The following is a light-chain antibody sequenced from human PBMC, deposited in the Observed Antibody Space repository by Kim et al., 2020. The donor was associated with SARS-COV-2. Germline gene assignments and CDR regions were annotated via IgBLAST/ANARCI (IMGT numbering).Light chain of an antibody. Sequence: SPRQRATLSCRASQSVSDSSLVWYRQRPGQSPSLLIYATSTRAAGVPDRFSGSGSGTDFTLTISRLEPEDFGIYFCQQYGRSPLTFGGGTKVDIK. CDR1: QSVSDSS. V-gene: IGKV3-20*01. CDR3: QQYGRSPLT. J-gene: IGKJ4*01. CDR2: ATS.